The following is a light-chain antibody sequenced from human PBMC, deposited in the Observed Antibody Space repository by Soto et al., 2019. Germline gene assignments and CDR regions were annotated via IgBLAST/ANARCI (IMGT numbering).Light chain of an antibody. V-gene: IGKV3-20*01. CDR1: QVIGSRY. Sequence: EIVMTQSPGTLSLSPGERATISCRASQVIGSRYLAWYHQKSGQAPRLLIYGASSRATGIPDRFSGSGSGTDFTLTISRLEPEDFGVYYCQQFGSSIPHTFGQGNKLAIK. CDR2: GAS. CDR3: QQFGSSIPHT. J-gene: IGKJ2*01.